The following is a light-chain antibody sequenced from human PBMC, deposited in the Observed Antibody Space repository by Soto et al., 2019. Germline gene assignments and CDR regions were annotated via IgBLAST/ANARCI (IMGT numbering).Light chain of an antibody. J-gene: IGLJ3*02. CDR3: CSYGDTSEM. CDR2: DVT. CDR1: SSDVGGYKY. Sequence: QSVLTQPRSVSGSPGQSVTLSCTGTSSDVGGYKYVSWYQQHPGKAPKLMLYDVTKRPSGVPDRFSGSKSGNTASLTISGLQAEDEADYYCCSYGDTSEMFGGGTKVTVL. V-gene: IGLV2-11*01.